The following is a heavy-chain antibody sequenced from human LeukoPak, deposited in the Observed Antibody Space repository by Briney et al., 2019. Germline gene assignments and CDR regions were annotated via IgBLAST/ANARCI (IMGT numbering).Heavy chain of an antibody. J-gene: IGHJ3*02. CDR3: ASSYDYVRGSYRDDAFDI. Sequence: PGESLRLSCAASGFTVSSNYMSWVRQAPGKGLEWVSVIYSGGSTYYADSVKGRFTISRDNSKNTLYLQMNSLRAEDTAVYYCASSYDYVRGSYRDDAFDIWGQGTMVTVSS. V-gene: IGHV3-53*01. D-gene: IGHD3-16*02. CDR2: IYSGGST. CDR1: GFTVSSNY.